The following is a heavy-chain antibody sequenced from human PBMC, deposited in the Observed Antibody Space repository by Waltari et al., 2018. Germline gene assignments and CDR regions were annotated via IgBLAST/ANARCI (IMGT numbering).Heavy chain of an antibody. J-gene: IGHJ2*01. V-gene: IGHV4-34*01. D-gene: IGHD5-18*01. CDR2: INHRGST. Sequence: QVQLQQWGAGLLKPSETLSNTCAVNGGTFSGYYWRWIRQPRGKGLEWIGGINHRGSTNYTPSLKSPVPISVDTSKNQFSLKLSSVTAADTAVYDWARWACIQLWLAVTNWYFDLWGRGTLVTVSS. CDR1: GGTFSGYY. CDR3: ARWACIQLWLAVTNWYFDL.